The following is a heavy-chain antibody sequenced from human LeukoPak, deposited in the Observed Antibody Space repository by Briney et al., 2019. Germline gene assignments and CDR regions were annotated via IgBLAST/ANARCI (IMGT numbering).Heavy chain of an antibody. Sequence: GGSLRLSCAASGFTFSTSEMNWVRQAPGKGLEWVSYISSTGSTIYYADSVQGRFTISRDNAENTLYLRMNSLRAEDTAVYYCARDTSETSYNYWGQGTLVTVSS. J-gene: IGHJ4*02. CDR3: ARDTSETSYNY. CDR2: ISSTGSTI. V-gene: IGHV3-48*03. CDR1: GFTFSTSE. D-gene: IGHD3-10*01.